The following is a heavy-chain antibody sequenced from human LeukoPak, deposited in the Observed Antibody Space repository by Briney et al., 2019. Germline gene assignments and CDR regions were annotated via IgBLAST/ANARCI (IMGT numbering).Heavy chain of an antibody. J-gene: IGHJ4*02. Sequence: ASETLSLTCTVSGGSISSGSYYWSWIRQPAGKGLEWIGRIYTSGSTNYNPSLKSRVTISVDTSKNQFSLKLSSVTAADTAVYYCARSIFGVVIIPHDWGQGTLVTVSS. CDR2: IYTSGST. CDR3: ARSIFGVVIIPHD. D-gene: IGHD3-3*01. V-gene: IGHV4-61*02. CDR1: GGSISSGSYY.